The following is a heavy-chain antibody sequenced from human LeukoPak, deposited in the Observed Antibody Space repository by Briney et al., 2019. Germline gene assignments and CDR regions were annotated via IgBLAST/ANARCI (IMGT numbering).Heavy chain of an antibody. J-gene: IGHJ4*02. V-gene: IGHV4-34*01. Sequence: SETLSLTCAVYGGSFSGYYWSWIRQPPGKGLEWIGEINHSGSTNYNPSLKSRVTISVDTSKNQFSLKLSSVTAADTAVYYCARGSTTGTTHFDYWGQGILVTVSS. D-gene: IGHD1-1*01. CDR3: ARGSTTGTTHFDY. CDR1: GGSFSGYY. CDR2: INHSGST.